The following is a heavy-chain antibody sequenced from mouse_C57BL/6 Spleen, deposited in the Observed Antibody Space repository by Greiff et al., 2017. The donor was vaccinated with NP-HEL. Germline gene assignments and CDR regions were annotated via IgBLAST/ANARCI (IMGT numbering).Heavy chain of an antibody. Sequence: VQLQQSGAELAKPGASVKLSCKASGYTFTSYWMHWVNQRPGQGLEWIGYINPSSGYTKYNQKFKDKATLTADKSSSTAYMQLSSLTYEDSAVYYCAIYDYDVWYFDVWGTGTTVTVSS. J-gene: IGHJ1*03. CDR3: AIYDYDVWYFDV. CDR1: GYTFTSYW. V-gene: IGHV1-7*01. CDR2: INPSSGYT. D-gene: IGHD2-4*01.